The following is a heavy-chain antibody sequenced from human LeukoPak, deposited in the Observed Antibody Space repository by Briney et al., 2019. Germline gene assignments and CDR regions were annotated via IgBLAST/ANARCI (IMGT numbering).Heavy chain of an antibody. CDR3: ARDRTSSSWPVYYYYGMDV. CDR1: GFTFSNFA. Sequence: GGSLILSCATSGFTFSNFAMSWVRQAPGKGLEWVSGISDSGDTTQYAKSVKGRFTISRDSSENTLYLQMNSLRAEDTAVYYCARDRTSSSWPVYYYYGMDVWGQGTTVTVSS. V-gene: IGHV3-23*01. D-gene: IGHD6-13*01. J-gene: IGHJ6*02. CDR2: ISDSGDTT.